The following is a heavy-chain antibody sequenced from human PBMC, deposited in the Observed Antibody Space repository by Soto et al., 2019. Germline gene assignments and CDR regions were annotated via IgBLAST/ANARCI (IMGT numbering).Heavy chain of an antibody. CDR2: ISSSGTT. D-gene: IGHD1-1*01. CDR1: VGSVNIGAHY. J-gene: IGHJ5*02. V-gene: IGHV4-61*08. CDR3: ERVKRRYGTYYHWFET. Sequence: SATXSLTCIVSVGSVNIGAHYLSWIRQSPGTGLEWIGYISSSGTTTYSPSLRSRIIISSDTYRNLFSLRLTSVTAAETAIYYCERVKRRYGTYYHWFETRGQGTLV.